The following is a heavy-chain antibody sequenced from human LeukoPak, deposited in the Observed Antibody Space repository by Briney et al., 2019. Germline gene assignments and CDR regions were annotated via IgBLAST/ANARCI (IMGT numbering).Heavy chain of an antibody. CDR3: ARDGYSGYQGGPGFDY. CDR2: IPIFGTA. Sequence: IPIFGTANYAQKFQGRVTITADESTSIAYMELSSLRSEDTAVYYCARDGYSGYQGGPGFDYWGQGTLVTVSS. J-gene: IGHJ4*02. D-gene: IGHD5-12*01. V-gene: IGHV1-69*01.